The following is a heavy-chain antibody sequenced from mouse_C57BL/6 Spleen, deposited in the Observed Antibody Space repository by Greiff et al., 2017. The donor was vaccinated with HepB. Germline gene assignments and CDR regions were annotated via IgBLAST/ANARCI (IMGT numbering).Heavy chain of an antibody. J-gene: IGHJ2*01. Sequence: EVKLQESGGDLVKPGGSLKLSCAASGFTFSSYGMSWVRQTPDKRLEWVATISSGGSYTYYPDSVKGRFTISRDNAKNTLYLQMSSLKSEDTAMYYCARHGGSYFDYWGQGTTLTVSS. CDR2: ISSGGSYT. CDR1: GFTFSSYG. CDR3: ARHGGSYFDY. V-gene: IGHV5-6*01.